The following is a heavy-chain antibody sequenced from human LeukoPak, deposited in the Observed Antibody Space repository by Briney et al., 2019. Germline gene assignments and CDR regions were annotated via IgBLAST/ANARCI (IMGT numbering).Heavy chain of an antibody. CDR2: INHSGST. CDR3: ARQGRLGTWYFDL. D-gene: IGHD3-16*01. J-gene: IGHJ2*01. CDR1: GGSFSGYY. Sequence: SETLSLTCAVYGGSFSGYYWSWIRQPPGKGLEWIGEINHSGSTNYNPSLKSRVTISVDTSKNQFSLKLSSVTAADTAVYYCARQGRLGTWYFDLWGRGTLVTVSS. V-gene: IGHV4-34*01.